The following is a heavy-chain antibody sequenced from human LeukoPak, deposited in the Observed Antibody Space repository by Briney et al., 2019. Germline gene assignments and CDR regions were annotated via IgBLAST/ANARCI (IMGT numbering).Heavy chain of an antibody. D-gene: IGHD5-18*01. CDR3: ARDYSYGFDY. CDR2: ISSSSSGI. Sequence: GGSLRLSCVVSGFTFSTYSMNWVRQAPGKGLEWVSYISSSSSGIYYADSVKGRFTISRDNAKSSLYLQMNSLRDEDTAVYYRARDYSYGFDYWGQGTLVTVSS. CDR1: GFTFSTYS. J-gene: IGHJ4*02. V-gene: IGHV3-48*02.